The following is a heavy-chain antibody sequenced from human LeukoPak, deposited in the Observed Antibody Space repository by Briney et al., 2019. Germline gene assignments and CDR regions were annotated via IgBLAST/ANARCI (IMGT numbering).Heavy chain of an antibody. CDR2: ISTDSRTI. D-gene: IGHD2-2*03. J-gene: IGHJ4*03. Sequence: GGSLRLSCAPSGFPFSRYSMNWVRQAPGKGLEWVAYISTDSRTIYSGDSVKGRFSISRDNAKSFLYLQMENLRVEDTAVYYCTTYFGTTGYFEEAYDTWGQGTLVTVSA. CDR3: TTYFGTTGYFEEAYDT. CDR1: GFPFSRYS. V-gene: IGHV3-48*01.